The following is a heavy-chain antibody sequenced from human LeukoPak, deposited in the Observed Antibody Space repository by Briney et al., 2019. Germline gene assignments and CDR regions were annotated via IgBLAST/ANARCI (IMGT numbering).Heavy chain of an antibody. CDR1: GFTFSSYA. V-gene: IGHV3-30-3*01. CDR2: ISYDGSNK. Sequence: PGGSLRLSCAASGFTFSSYAMHWVRQAPGKGLEWVAVISYDGSNKYYADSVKGRFTISRDNSKNRLYLQMNSLRAEDTAVYYCARDQGLLSWLPKNWGQGTLVTVSS. J-gene: IGHJ4*02. CDR3: ARDQGLLSWLPKN. D-gene: IGHD3-22*01.